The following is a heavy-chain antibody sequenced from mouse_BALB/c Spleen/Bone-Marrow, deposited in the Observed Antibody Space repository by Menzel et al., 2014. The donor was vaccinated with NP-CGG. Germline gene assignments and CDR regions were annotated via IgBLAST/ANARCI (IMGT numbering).Heavy chain of an antibody. D-gene: IGHD2-4*01. V-gene: IGHV1-80*01. CDR3: ASVYDYGRGYAMDY. CDR2: IYPGDGDT. CDR1: GYAFSNYG. Sequence: SGAEVTRPGSSVNISCKASGYAFSNYGMNWVKQRPGQGLEWIGQIYPGDGDTNYNGKFKGRVTLTADKSSSTAYMQLSSLTSEDSAVYFCASVYDYGRGYAMDYWGQGTSVTVSS. J-gene: IGHJ4*01.